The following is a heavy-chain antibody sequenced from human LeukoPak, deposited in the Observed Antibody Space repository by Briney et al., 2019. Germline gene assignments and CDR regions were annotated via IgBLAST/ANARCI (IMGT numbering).Heavy chain of an antibody. CDR2: INPNSGGT. D-gene: IGHD3-3*01. CDR1: GYTFTSYD. V-gene: IGHV1-2*02. Sequence: ASVKVSCKASGYTFTSYDINWVRQATGQGLEWMGWINPNSGGTNYAQKFQGRVTMTRDTSISTVYMELSRLRSDDTAVYYCAREPRGNFLEWLLEIWGQGTLVTVSS. CDR3: AREPRGNFLEWLLEI. J-gene: IGHJ4*02.